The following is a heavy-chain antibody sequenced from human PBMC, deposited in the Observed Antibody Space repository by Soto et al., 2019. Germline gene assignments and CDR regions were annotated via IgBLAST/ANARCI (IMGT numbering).Heavy chain of an antibody. V-gene: IGHV1-2*02. CDR1: GYTFTAYY. J-gene: IGHJ4*01. CDR2: VNPNSGGT. Sequence: ASVKVSCKASGYTFTAYYMHWVRQAPGQGLEWMGWVNPNSGGTNYAQKFPGRVTMTRDTSITTAYMELSRLRSDDTAVYYCARSIAARRTVDYWGQGTLVTVSS. CDR3: ARSIAARRTVDY. D-gene: IGHD6-6*01.